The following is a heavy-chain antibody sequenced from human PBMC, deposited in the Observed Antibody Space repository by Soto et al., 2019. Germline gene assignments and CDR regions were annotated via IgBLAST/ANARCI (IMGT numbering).Heavy chain of an antibody. J-gene: IGHJ4*02. CDR2: INHSGST. CDR1: GGSFSGYY. V-gene: IGHV4-34*01. Sequence: QVQLQQWGAGLLKPSETLSLTCAVYGGSFSGYYWSWIRQPPGKGLEWMGEINHSGSTNYNPSLKSLVTISVDTSKNQFSLKLSSVTAADTAVYYCARGPKRYVRGWPNGGYFDYWGQGTLVTVSS. CDR3: ARGPKRYVRGWPNGGYFDY. D-gene: IGHD6-19*01.